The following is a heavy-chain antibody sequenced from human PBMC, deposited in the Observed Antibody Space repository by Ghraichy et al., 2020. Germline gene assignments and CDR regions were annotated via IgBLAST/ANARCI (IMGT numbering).Heavy chain of an antibody. CDR2: IYHSGST. V-gene: IGHV4-59*08. D-gene: IGHD2-21*02. J-gene: IGHJ4*02. Sequence: SETLSLTCTVSGASMSSFYWTWIRQPPGKELEWIGYIYHSGSTNYSPSLKSRVTMSVDTSKNQFSLKLRSVTAADTAVYYCATYTVGVTAFDFWGQGTLVAVSS. CDR1: GASMSSFY. CDR3: ATYTVGVTAFDF.